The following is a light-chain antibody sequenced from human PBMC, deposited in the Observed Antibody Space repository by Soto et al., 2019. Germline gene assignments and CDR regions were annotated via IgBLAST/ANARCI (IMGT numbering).Light chain of an antibody. CDR2: GTS. CDR3: LPYVLSIT. V-gene: IGKV3-20*01. Sequence: EMVITKSPATLSVSPGERATLSCRASQSVPRSYLAWYQQKPGQAPRLLIYGTSSRATGIPDRFSGSGSGTDFTLTISRLEPEDIAMFYCLPYVLSITFAQGTRLEIK. J-gene: IGKJ5*01. CDR1: QSVPRSY.